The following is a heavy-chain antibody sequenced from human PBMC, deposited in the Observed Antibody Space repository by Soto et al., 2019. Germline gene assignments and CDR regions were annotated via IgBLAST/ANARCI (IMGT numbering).Heavy chain of an antibody. V-gene: IGHV4-34*01. Sequence: SETLSLTCAVYGGPFTASYSPWIRRAPGKAQEWIGETNLRGRTNYNPSLKSRVTISVDTSKNQFSLKLSSVTAADTAVYYCARHEGWTGLDQWVHGTLANVAS. J-gene: IGHJ5*02. CDR3: ARHEGWTGLDQ. CDR1: GGPFTASY. D-gene: IGHD3-9*01. CDR2: TNLRGRT.